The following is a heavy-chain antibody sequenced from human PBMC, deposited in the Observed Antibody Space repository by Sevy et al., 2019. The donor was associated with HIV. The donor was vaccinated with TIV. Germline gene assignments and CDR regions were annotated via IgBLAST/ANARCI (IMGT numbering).Heavy chain of an antibody. D-gene: IGHD3-10*01. V-gene: IGHV1-24*01. J-gene: IGHJ4*02. Sequence: ASVKVSCKVSGYTLTELSIHWVRQAPGKGLEWMGGFDPEDGETIYAQKFQGRVTMTEDTSTDTAYMELSSLRSEDTAVYYCATAEGGYYGSGSYVDWGQGTLVTVSS. CDR2: FDPEDGET. CDR1: GYTLTELS. CDR3: ATAEGGYYGSGSYVD.